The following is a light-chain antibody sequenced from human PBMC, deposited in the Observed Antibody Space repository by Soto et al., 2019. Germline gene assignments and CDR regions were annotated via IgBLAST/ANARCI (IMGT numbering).Light chain of an antibody. CDR2: WAS. J-gene: IGKJ1*01. CDR3: QQYYDTPRT. Sequence: DIVMTQSPDSLAVSLGERATINCKSSQTILYSPNNKNYLAWYQKKAGQPPKLLIYWASTRESGVPDRFRGSRSGTDFTLPISSLQAEDVAVYYCQQYYDTPRTFGQGTKVEFK. V-gene: IGKV4-1*01. CDR1: QTILYSPNNKNY.